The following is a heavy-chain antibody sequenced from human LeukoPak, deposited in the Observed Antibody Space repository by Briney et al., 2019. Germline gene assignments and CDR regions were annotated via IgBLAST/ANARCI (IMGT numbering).Heavy chain of an antibody. D-gene: IGHD2-15*01. CDR2: ISGSGGST. Sequence: GGSLRLSCAASGFTFSSYAMSWVRQAPGKGLEWVSAISGSGGSTYYADSVKGRFTISRDNSKNMLYLQMNSLRAEDTAVYYCAAKYCSGGSCYYWGQGTLVTVSS. CDR3: AAKYCSGGSCYY. J-gene: IGHJ4*02. V-gene: IGHV3-23*01. CDR1: GFTFSSYA.